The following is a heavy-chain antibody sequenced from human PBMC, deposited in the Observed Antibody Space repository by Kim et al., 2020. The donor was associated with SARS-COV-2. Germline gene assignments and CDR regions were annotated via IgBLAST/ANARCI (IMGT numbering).Heavy chain of an antibody. CDR2: IYYSGST. CDR1: GGSISSGGYY. D-gene: IGHD2-15*01. J-gene: IGHJ4*02. Sequence: SETLSLTCTVSGGSISSGGYYWSWIRQHPGKGLEWIGYIYYSGSTYYNPSLKSRVTISVDTSKNQFSLKLSSVTAADTAVYYCARGRVVVALDYWGQGTLVTVSS. V-gene: IGHV4-31*03. CDR3: ARGRVVVALDY.